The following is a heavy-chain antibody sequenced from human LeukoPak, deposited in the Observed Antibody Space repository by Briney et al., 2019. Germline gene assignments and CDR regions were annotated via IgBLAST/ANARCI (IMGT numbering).Heavy chain of an antibody. Sequence: PGGSLRLSCAASGFTFNSYAMSWVRQAPGKGLEWVSAISGSAGTTYYADSVKGRFTISRDTSKKTLYLQMNSLRVEDTAVYYCAKRRPGVNWYFDLWGRGTLVTVSS. CDR3: AKRRPGVNWYFDL. J-gene: IGHJ2*01. V-gene: IGHV3-23*01. D-gene: IGHD1-14*01. CDR1: GFTFNSYA. CDR2: ISGSAGTT.